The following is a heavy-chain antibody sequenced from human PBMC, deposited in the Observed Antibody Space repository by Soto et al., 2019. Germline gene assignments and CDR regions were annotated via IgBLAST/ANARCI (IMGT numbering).Heavy chain of an antibody. Sequence: SETLSLTCTVSGGSVSSGSYYWSWILQPPGKGLELIWYIYYSGSTNYNPSLKSRFTILLDTSKNQFSLKLSSVTAADTAVYYCARGVQVFDWLFRGPPALDYWGQGTLVTVSS. CDR3: ARGVQVFDWLFRGPPALDY. CDR1: GGSVSSGSYY. V-gene: IGHV4-61*01. CDR2: IYYSGST. D-gene: IGHD3-9*01. J-gene: IGHJ4*02.